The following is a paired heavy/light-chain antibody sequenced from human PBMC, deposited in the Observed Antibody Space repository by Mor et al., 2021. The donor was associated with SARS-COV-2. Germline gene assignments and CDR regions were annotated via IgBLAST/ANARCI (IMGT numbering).Light chain of an antibody. J-gene: IGKJ2*01. CDR1: QSLVHSDGNTY. CDR3: MQGTHWPYT. Sequence: DVVMTQSPLSLPVTLGQPASISCRSSQSLVHSDGNTYLNWFQQRPGQSPRRLIYKVSNRDSGVPDRFSGSGSGTDFTLKISRVEAEDVGVYFCMQGTHWPYTFGQGTKVEIK. V-gene: IGKV2-30*02. CDR2: KVS.
Heavy chain of an antibody. CDR2: IYYSGIT. Sequence: QVQLQESGPRLVKPSETLSLTCTVSGGSINSYYWTWVRQPPGKGLEWIGYIYYSGITHYSPSLNSRVTMSVDTSKNQFSLKLNSVTAADTAVYYCAAYDFWSGDSFDYWGQGTLVTVSS. CDR3: AAYDFWSGDSFDY. CDR1: GGSINSYY. V-gene: IGHV4-59*01. J-gene: IGHJ4*02. D-gene: IGHD3-3*01.